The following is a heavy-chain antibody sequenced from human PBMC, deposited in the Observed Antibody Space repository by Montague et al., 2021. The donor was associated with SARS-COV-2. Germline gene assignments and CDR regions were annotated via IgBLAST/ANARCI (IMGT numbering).Heavy chain of an antibody. CDR1: GGSINSFY. D-gene: IGHD2-15*01. CDR3: ARAGGGSSYNYYGLDV. Sequence: SETLSLTCSISGGSINSFYWNWIRQSPWKGLEWIGYVYYTGGTNYNPSLKSRATISVDTSKNQFSLTVGSVTAADTAVYYCARAGGGSSYNYYGLDVWGQGTTVTVSS. J-gene: IGHJ6*02. CDR2: VYYTGGT. V-gene: IGHV4-59*01.